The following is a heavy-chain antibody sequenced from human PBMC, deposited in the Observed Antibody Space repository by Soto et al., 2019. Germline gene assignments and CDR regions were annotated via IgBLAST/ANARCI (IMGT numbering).Heavy chain of an antibody. J-gene: IGHJ6*02. CDR2: IYYSGST. V-gene: IGHV4-31*03. D-gene: IGHD3-3*01. CDR1: GGSISSGGYY. CDR3: ARDRNLGDYYYYGMDV. Sequence: TLSLTCTVSGGSISSGGYYWSWIRQHPGKGLEWIGYIYYSGSTYYNPSLKSRVTISVDTSKNQFSLKLSSVTAADTAVYYCARDRNLGDYYYYGMDVWGQGTTVTVS.